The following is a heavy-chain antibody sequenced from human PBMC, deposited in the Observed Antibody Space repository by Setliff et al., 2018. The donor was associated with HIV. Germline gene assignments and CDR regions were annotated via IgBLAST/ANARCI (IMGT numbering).Heavy chain of an antibody. CDR1: GFTFSPYW. Sequence: LRLSCAASGFTFSPYWMHWVRQAPGKGLVWVSRINSDGTSTTYADSVKGRFTISRDNAKNTLYLQMNSLRAEDTAVYYCARDLSYDYDRSSDTFDYWGQGTLVTV. CDR2: INSDGTST. J-gene: IGHJ4*02. CDR3: ARDLSYDYDRSSDTFDY. V-gene: IGHV3-74*03. D-gene: IGHD3-22*01.